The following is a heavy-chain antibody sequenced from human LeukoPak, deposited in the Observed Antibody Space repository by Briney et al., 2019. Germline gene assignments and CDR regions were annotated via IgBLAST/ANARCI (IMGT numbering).Heavy chain of an antibody. CDR1: GGSISTYY. Sequence: SETLSLTCTVSGGSISTYYWSWIRQPPRKGLEYIGYIYYSGSTNYNPSLKSRVTISVDTSKNQFSLKLSSVTAADTAVYYCARNKVAAGSDWFDPWGQGTLVTVSS. J-gene: IGHJ5*02. V-gene: IGHV4-59*08. CDR2: IYYSGST. D-gene: IGHD6-13*01. CDR3: ARNKVAAGSDWFDP.